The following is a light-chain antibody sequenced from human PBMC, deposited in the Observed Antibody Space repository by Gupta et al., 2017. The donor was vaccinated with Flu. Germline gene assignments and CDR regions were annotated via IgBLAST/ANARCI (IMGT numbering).Light chain of an antibody. Sequence: DIQMTQSPSSLSASVGDRVTVTCRASRAIRTSLNWYQQKPGRAPRLIIYNASKLQSGVPSRFSGNGSGTDFTLTISVLHPEDFATYYCQQNDSPPRTFGVGTNVELK. CDR3: QQNDSPPRT. CDR2: NAS. V-gene: IGKV1-39*01. CDR1: RAIRTS. J-gene: IGKJ4*02.